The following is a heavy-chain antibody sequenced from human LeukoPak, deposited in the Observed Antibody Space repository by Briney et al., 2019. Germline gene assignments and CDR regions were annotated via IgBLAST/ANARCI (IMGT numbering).Heavy chain of an antibody. V-gene: IGHV4-39*07. CDR2: IYYSGST. CDR3: ARDGVVTMELDY. CDR1: GGSISNNISY. Sequence: SETLSLTCTVSGGSISNNISYWGWIRQPPGKGLEWIGSIYYSGSTYYNPSLKSRATISRDTSKNLLSLRLTSVTAADTAVYYCARDGVVTMELDYWGQGTLVTVSS. J-gene: IGHJ4*02. D-gene: IGHD3-3*01.